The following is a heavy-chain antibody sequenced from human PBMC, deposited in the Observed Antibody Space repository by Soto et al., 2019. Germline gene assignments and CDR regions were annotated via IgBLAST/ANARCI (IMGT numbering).Heavy chain of an antibody. CDR1: GGSISSYY. CDR3: ARVLFGRLAWCDP. J-gene: IGHJ5*02. CDR2: IYYSGST. V-gene: IGHV4-59*01. Sequence: QVQLQESGPGLVKPSETLSLTCTVSGGSISSYYWRWIRQPPGKGLEWIGYIYYSGSTNYNPSLKCRVPMSVDSSKNQCSPKPISVTAADTAVYYGARVLFGRLAWCDPWGQGTLVTVSS. D-gene: IGHD1-26*01.